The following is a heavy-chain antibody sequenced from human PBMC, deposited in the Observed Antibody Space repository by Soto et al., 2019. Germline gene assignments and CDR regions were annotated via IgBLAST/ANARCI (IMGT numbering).Heavy chain of an antibody. Sequence: SETLSLTCAVYGGSFSGYYWSWIRQPPGKGLEWIGEINHSGSTNYNPSLKSRVTISVDTSKNQFSLKLSSVTAADTAVYYCASSSVQLERRYYYMDVWGKGTTVTVS. D-gene: IGHD1-1*01. CDR2: INHSGST. J-gene: IGHJ6*03. CDR3: ASSSVQLERRYYYMDV. V-gene: IGHV4-34*01. CDR1: GGSFSGYY.